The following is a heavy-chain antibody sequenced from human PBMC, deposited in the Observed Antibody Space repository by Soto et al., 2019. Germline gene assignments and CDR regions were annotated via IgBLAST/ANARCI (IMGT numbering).Heavy chain of an antibody. CDR3: ARGGATPMVLTY. Sequence: SLETLSLTCAVYGGSFSAYYWSWVRQPPGKGLEWLGEINQSGRTNYNPSLKSRVAIFLDKSKNQFSLMLNSVTAADTAVYYCARGGATPMVLTYWGQGTRVTVSS. CDR2: INQSGRT. V-gene: IGHV4-34*01. CDR1: GGSFSAYY. J-gene: IGHJ4*02. D-gene: IGHD5-18*01.